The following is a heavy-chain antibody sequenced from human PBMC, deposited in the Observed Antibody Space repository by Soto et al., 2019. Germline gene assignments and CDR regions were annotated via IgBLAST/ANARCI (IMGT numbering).Heavy chain of an antibody. CDR2: ISSSSSTI. V-gene: IGHV3-48*01. D-gene: IGHD3-10*01. CDR1: GFTFSSYS. J-gene: IGHJ4*02. CDR3: ARSRGIGGSGSYIRNFDY. Sequence: ESGGGLVQPGGSLRLSCAASGFTFSSYSMNWVRQAPGKGLEWVSYISSSSSTIYYADSVKGRFTISRDNAKNSLYLQMNSLRAEDTAVYYCARSRGIGGSGSYIRNFDYWGQGTLVTVSS.